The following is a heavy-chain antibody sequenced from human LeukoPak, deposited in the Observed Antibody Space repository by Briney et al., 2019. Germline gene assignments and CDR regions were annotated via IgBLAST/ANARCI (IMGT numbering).Heavy chain of an antibody. Sequence: SETLSLTCTVSGGSISSGGYYWSWIRQHPGKGLEWIGYIYFSGSTYYNPSLKSRLTISVDTSKNQFSLRLTSVTAADTAVYYCARYQYSSGWYYFDYWGQGTLVTVSS. CDR3: ARYQYSSGWYYFDY. J-gene: IGHJ4*02. D-gene: IGHD6-19*01. CDR1: GGSISSGGYY. CDR2: IYFSGST. V-gene: IGHV4-31*03.